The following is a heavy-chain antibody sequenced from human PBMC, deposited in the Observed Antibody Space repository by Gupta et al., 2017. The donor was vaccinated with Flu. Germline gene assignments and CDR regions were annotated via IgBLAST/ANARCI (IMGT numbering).Heavy chain of an antibody. J-gene: IGHJ5*02. D-gene: IGHD6-6*01. CDR2: INHSGST. CDR1: GGSFSGYY. Sequence: QVQLQQWGAGLLKPSETLSLTCAVYGGSFSGYYWNWIRQPPGKGLEWIGEINHSGSTDYNPSLKSRVTISVDTSKNQFSLKLSSVTAADTAVYYCARRPYHIAARRFGPGWGWFDPWGQGTLVTVSS. CDR3: ARRPYHIAARRFGPGWGWFDP. V-gene: IGHV4-34*01.